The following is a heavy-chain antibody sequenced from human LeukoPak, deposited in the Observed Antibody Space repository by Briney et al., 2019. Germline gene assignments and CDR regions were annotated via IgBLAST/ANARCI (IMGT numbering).Heavy chain of an antibody. Sequence: TGGSLRLSCAASGFTFSSYAMSWVRQAPGKGLEWVSTISGSGGGTFYADSVKGRFTISRDNSQNTLYLQMNSLRAEDTAVYYCAKDYYDSSGYYNFDAFDIWGQGTMVTVSS. J-gene: IGHJ3*02. CDR2: ISGSGGGT. V-gene: IGHV3-23*01. CDR3: AKDYYDSSGYYNFDAFDI. D-gene: IGHD3-22*01. CDR1: GFTFSSYA.